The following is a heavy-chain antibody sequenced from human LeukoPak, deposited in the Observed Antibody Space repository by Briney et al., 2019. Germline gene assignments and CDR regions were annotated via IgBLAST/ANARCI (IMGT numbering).Heavy chain of an antibody. J-gene: IGHJ6*02. CDR3: AREDLELGETHATLYDYVWGSYRYIGMDV. D-gene: IGHD3-16*02. CDR2: ISYDGSNK. Sequence: GGSLRLSCAASGFTFSSYAMHWVRQAPGKGLEWVAVISYDGSNKYYADSVKGRFTISRDNSKSTLYLQMNSLRAEDTAVYYCAREDLELGETHATLYDYVWGSYRYIGMDVWGQGTTVTVSS. V-gene: IGHV3-30-3*01. CDR1: GFTFSSYA.